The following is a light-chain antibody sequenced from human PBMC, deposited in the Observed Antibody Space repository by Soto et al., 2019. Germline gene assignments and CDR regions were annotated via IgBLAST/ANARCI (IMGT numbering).Light chain of an antibody. CDR1: QSISNK. CDR3: QQSSDWPRT. Sequence: IVMTQSPATLSVSPGERATLSCRASQSISNKLVWYQQKPGQAPRLLIYGASTRATGIPARFSGSGSGTEFTLTISSPQSEDFAIYYCQQSSDWPRTFGQGTKVDVK. CDR2: GAS. J-gene: IGKJ1*01. V-gene: IGKV3-15*01.